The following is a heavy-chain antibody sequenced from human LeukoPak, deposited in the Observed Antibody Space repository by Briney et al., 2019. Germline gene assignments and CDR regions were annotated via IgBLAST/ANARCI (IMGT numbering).Heavy chain of an antibody. V-gene: IGHV4-61*02. D-gene: IGHD5-18*01. CDR2: IYTSGST. J-gene: IGHJ4*02. Sequence: SETLSLTCTVSGGSISSGSYYWSWIRQPAGKGLEWIGRIYTSGSTNYNPSLKSRITISVDTSKNQFSLKLSSVTAADTAVYYCARGPAGYYYFDYWGQGTLVTVSS. CDR3: ARGPAGYYYFDY. CDR1: GGSISSGSYY.